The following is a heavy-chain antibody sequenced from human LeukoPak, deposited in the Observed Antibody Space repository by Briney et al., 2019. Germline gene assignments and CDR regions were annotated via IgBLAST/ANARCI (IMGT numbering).Heavy chain of an antibody. CDR3: AKKVERLGWYGDYFDY. CDR1: GFTFSSYA. D-gene: IGHD6-19*01. V-gene: IGHV3-23*01. J-gene: IGHJ4*02. Sequence: GGSLRLSCAASGFTFSSYAMSWVRQAPRKGLEWVSAISGSGGSTYYADSVKGRFTISRDNSKNTLYLQMNSLRAEDTAVYYCAKKVERLGWYGDYFDYWGQGTLVTVSS. CDR2: ISGSGGST.